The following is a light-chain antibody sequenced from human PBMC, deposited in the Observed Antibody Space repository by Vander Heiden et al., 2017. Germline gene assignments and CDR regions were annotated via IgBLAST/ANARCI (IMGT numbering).Light chain of an antibody. CDR2: DVS. Sequence: QSALTQPASVSGSRGQSITISCTGTISDVGGYNYVSWYQQHPGKAPKLMIYDVSNRPSGVSNRFSGSKSGNTASLTISGLQAEDEAYYYCSSYTSSSVVFGGGTKLTVL. V-gene: IGLV2-14*03. CDR1: ISDVGGYNY. J-gene: IGLJ2*01. CDR3: SSYTSSSVV.